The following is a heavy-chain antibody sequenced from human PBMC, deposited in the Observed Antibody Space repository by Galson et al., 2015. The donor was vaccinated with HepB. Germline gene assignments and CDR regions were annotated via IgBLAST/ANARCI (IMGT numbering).Heavy chain of an antibody. D-gene: IGHD5-12*01. CDR3: ATDIVATISGY. CDR2: INPNSGGT. V-gene: IGHV1-2*02. CDR1: GYTFTGYY. Sequence: SVKVSCKASGYTFTGYYMHWVRQPPGQELEWMGWINPNSGGTNYAQKFQGRVTMTRDTSISTAYMELSRLRSDDTAVYYCATDIVATISGYWGQGTLVTVSS. J-gene: IGHJ4*02.